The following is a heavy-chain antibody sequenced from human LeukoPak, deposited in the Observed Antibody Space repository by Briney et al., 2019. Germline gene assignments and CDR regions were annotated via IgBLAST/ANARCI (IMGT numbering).Heavy chain of an antibody. J-gene: IGHJ4*02. D-gene: IGHD1-26*01. V-gene: IGHV1-2*02. CDR2: INPNSGGT. CDR1: GYTFTGYY. Sequence: ASVKVSCKASGYTFTGYYMHWVRQAPGQGLEWMGWINPNSGGTNYAQKFQGRVTMTRDTSISTAYMELSRLRSDDTAVYYCARDSPSEPNFDYWGQGTLVTVSS. CDR3: ARDSPSEPNFDY.